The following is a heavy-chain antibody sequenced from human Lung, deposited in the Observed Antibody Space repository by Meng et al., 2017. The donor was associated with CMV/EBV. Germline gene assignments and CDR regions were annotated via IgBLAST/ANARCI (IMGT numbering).Heavy chain of an antibody. CDR2: ISWNSANT. D-gene: IGHD3-10*01. CDR3: VKVGVGFGEN. V-gene: IGHV3-9*01. J-gene: IGHJ4*02. CDR1: GFTFDDYS. Sequence: SCAASGFTFDDYSMHWVRQAPGKGLEWVSGISWNSANTGYADSVKGRFTISRDNGHNSLFLQMNSLRAEDTALYYCVKVGVGFGENWGQGTLVNGAS.